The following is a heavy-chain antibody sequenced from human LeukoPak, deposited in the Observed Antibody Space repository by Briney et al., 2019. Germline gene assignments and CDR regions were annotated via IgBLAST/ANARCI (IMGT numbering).Heavy chain of an antibody. D-gene: IGHD3-22*01. Sequence: PVKVSCKASGGTFSNYAISWVRQAPGQGLEWMGRFMLIFGTANHAQKFQGRVTITTDESTTTAYMELSSLKSEDTAVYYCARGESYTSSGYYYWGQGTLVTVSS. CDR1: GGTFSNYA. J-gene: IGHJ4*02. V-gene: IGHV1-69*05. CDR2: FMLIFGTA. CDR3: ARGESYTSSGYYY.